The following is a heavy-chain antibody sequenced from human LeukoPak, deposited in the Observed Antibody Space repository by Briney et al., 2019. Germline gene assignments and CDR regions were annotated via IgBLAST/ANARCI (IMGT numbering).Heavy chain of an antibody. Sequence: ASVKVSCKVSGYTPTELSMHWVRQAPGKGLEWMGGFDPEDGETIYAQKFQGRVTMTEDTSTDTAYMELSSLRSEDTAVYCCATDYSGYDIQLRRFLVSAFDIWGQGTMVTVSS. CDR2: FDPEDGET. V-gene: IGHV1-24*01. D-gene: IGHD5-12*01. J-gene: IGHJ3*02. CDR1: GYTPTELS. CDR3: ATDYSGYDIQLRRFLVSAFDI.